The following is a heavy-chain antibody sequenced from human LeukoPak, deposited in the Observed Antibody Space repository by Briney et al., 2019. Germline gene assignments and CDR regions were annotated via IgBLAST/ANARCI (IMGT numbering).Heavy chain of an antibody. V-gene: IGHV4-30-2*01. CDR2: IYHSGST. J-gene: IGHJ3*02. CDR3: ARDFSIAAAVGAFDI. CDR1: GGSISSGGYY. Sequence: PSETLSLTCTVSGGSISSGGYYWSWIRQPPGKGLEWIGYIYHSGSTYYNPSLKSRVTISVDRSKNQFSLKLSSVTAADTAVYYCARDFSIAAAVGAFDIWGQGTMVTVSS. D-gene: IGHD6-13*01.